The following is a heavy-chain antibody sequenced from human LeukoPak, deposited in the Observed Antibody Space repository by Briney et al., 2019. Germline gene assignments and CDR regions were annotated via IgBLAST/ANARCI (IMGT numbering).Heavy chain of an antibody. J-gene: IGHJ4*02. CDR2: IYHSGRT. CDR1: GAPLFNHY. CDR3: ASLEEYGTYHY. Sequence: SETLSLTCTVSGAPLFNHYWSWIRQPPGKRLEWLGYIYHSGRTTYNPSLKSRGTISVDTSKDQFSLKLTSVTAADTAVYYCASLEEYGTYHYWGQGTLVTVSS. V-gene: IGHV4-59*11. D-gene: IGHD3-16*02.